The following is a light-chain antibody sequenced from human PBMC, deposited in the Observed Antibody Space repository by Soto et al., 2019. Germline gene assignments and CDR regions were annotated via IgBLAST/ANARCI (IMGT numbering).Light chain of an antibody. J-gene: IGKJ5*01. CDR2: GAS. Sequence: EIVLTQSPGTLSLSPGERATLSCRASQSVSSNYFAWYQQKPGQAPRLLIYGASSRATGIPDRFSGRGSGTDFTPTISRLETEDFGVYYCQQYGSSLSITFGQGTRLEIK. V-gene: IGKV3-20*01. CDR1: QSVSSNY. CDR3: QQYGSSLSIT.